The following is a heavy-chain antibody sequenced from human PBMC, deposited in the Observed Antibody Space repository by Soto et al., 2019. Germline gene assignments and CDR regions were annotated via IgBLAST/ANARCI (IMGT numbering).Heavy chain of an antibody. J-gene: IGHJ4*02. CDR3: ARGGIVAVPAGLTPYHDYTNYRFDS. D-gene: IGHD2-15*01. CDR2: IIPMFGAT. Sequence: QVQLAQSGAEVRKPGSSVKVSCGASGGSFSDFAFSWVRQAPGQGLEWMGGIIPMFGATKYAQRFQDRVTITADESTNSVYLTLSGLTSDDTATYYCARGGIVAVPAGLTPYHDYTNYRFDSWGQGTLVTVSS. CDR1: GGSFSDFA. V-gene: IGHV1-69*01.